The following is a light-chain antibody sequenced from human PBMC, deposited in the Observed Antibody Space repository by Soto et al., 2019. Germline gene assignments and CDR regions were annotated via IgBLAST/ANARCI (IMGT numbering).Light chain of an antibody. CDR2: EVS. J-gene: IGLJ2*01. Sequence: LAQSASVSGSPGQSISISCTGTSSDIGGYNYVSWYQQHPGKAPKLMIFEVSNRPSGVSNRFSGSKSGNTASLTISGLQAEDEADYYCSSYTSSNILYVVFGGGTKLTVL. CDR3: SSYTSSNILYVV. V-gene: IGLV2-14*01. CDR1: SSDIGGYNY.